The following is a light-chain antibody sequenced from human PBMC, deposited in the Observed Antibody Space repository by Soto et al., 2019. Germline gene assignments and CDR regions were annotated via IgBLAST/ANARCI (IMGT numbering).Light chain of an antibody. CDR1: QAISSN. CDR3: QQYGSSPPIT. CDR2: GAS. V-gene: IGKV3-15*01. J-gene: IGKJ5*01. Sequence: EIVMTQSPATLSVSRGERATLSCRANQAISSNLAWYQQKPGQAPRLLIYGASTRATGIPDRFSGSGSGTEFTLTISSLQSEDFAVYYYQQYGSSPPITFGQGTRLEIK.